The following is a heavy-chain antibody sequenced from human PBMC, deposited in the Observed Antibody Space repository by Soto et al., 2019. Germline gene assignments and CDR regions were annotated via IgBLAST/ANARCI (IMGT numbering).Heavy chain of an antibody. CDR2: IYYSGST. V-gene: IGHV4-31*03. J-gene: IGHJ4*02. CDR3: ASGKTYYYGSGSYYRFDY. CDR1: GGSISSGGYY. Sequence: SETLSLTCTVSGGSISSGGYYWSWIRQHPGKGLEWIGYIYYSGSTYYNPSLKSRVTISVDTSKSQFSLKLSSVTAADTAVYYCASGKTYYYGSGSYYRFDYWGQGTLVTVSS. D-gene: IGHD3-10*01.